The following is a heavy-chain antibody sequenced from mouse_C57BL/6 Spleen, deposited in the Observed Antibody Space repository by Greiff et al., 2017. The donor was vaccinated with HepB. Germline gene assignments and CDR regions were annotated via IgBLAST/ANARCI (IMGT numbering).Heavy chain of an antibody. J-gene: IGHJ4*01. CDR1: GYTFTSYW. CDR3: AQGSYGSPYYYAMDY. V-gene: IGHV1-50*01. D-gene: IGHD1-1*01. Sequence: QVQLKQPGAELVKPGASVKLSCKASGYTFTSYWMQWVKQRPGQGLEWIGEIDPSDSYTNYNQKFKGKATLTVDTSSSTAYMQLSSLTSEDSAVYYCAQGSYGSPYYYAMDYWGQGTSVTVSS. CDR2: IDPSDSYT.